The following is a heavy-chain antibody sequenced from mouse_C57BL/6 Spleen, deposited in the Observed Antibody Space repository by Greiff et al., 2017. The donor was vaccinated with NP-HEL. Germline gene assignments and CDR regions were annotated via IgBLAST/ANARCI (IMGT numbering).Heavy chain of an antibody. CDR1: GFTFSSYG. V-gene: IGHV5-6*01. CDR2: ISSGGSYT. J-gene: IGHJ4*01. Sequence: EVMLMESGGDLVKPGGSLKLSCAASGFTFSSYGMSWVRQTPDKRLEWVATISSGGSYTYYPDSVKGRFTISRDNAKNTLYLQMSSLKSEDTAMYYCSNGYDEMGYYYAMDYWGQGTSVTVSS. CDR3: SNGYDEMGYYYAMDY. D-gene: IGHD2-2*01.